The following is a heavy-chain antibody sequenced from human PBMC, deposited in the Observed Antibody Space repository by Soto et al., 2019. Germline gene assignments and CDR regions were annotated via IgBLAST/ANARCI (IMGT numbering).Heavy chain of an antibody. J-gene: IGHJ4*01. CDR1: GYTFSNFW. Sequence: PGDSLKISCQCSGYTFSNFWVGWVRQLPGQGLEWMGIIYPGDHETRYSPSFHGKVTISAEKSINTAYLQWNSLEASDSAFYFCARSARSSTYFDHWRHGGPVTVSS. CDR3: ARSARSSTYFDH. CDR2: IYPGDHET. D-gene: IGHD6-13*01. V-gene: IGHV5-51*01.